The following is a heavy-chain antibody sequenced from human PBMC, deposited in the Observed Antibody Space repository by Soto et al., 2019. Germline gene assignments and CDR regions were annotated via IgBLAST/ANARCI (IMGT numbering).Heavy chain of an antibody. V-gene: IGHV4-59*08. CDR1: GGSISSYY. J-gene: IGHJ4*02. Sequence: SETLSLTCTVSGGSISSYYWSWIRQPPGKGLEWIGYIYYSGSTNYNPSLKSRVTISVDTSKNQFSLKLNSMTAADTAVYYCARSEATVLDYWGQGTLVTVSS. CDR2: IYYSGST. D-gene: IGHD4-17*01. CDR3: ARSEATVLDY.